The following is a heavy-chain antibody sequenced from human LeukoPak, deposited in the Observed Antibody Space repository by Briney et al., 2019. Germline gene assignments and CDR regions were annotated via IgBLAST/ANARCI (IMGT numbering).Heavy chain of an antibody. CDR2: IWYDGSHE. J-gene: IGHJ5*02. CDR3: AREGELPDWFDP. Sequence: GRSLRLSCAASGFSFSTYGMHWVRQAPGKGLEWVAVIWYDGSHENYADSVKGRFTISRDNSKNTMYLQMNSLRAEDTAVYYCAREGELPDWFDPWGQGTLVTVSS. V-gene: IGHV3-33*01. D-gene: IGHD1-7*01. CDR1: GFSFSTYG.